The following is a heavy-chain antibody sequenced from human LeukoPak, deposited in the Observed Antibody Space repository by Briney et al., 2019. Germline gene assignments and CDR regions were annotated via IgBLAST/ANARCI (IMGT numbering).Heavy chain of an antibody. J-gene: IGHJ4*02. CDR3: ARGYDFWSGYDHFDC. CDR2: ISVYNGNT. D-gene: IGHD3-3*01. CDR1: GYTFTGYG. Sequence: ASVTVSCKASGYTFTGYGISWVRQAPGQGLEWMGWISVYNGNTNYAQKLQGRVTMTTDTSTSTAYMELRSLRSDDTAVYYCARGYDFWSGYDHFDCWGQGTLVTVSS. V-gene: IGHV1-18*01.